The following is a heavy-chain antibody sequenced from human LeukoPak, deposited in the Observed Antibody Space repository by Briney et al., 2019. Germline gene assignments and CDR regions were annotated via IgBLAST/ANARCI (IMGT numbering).Heavy chain of an antibody. CDR2: IKEDGSEK. D-gene: IGHD2-8*01. Sequence: QPGGSLRLSCAASGFTFSIHWMSWVRQAPGKGLEWVANIKEDGSEKYHADSVKGRFSISRDNAKNSLYLQMNSLRVEDTAVYYCAREYEGGVDYWGRGTLVTVSS. CDR3: AREYEGGVDY. V-gene: IGHV3-7*05. J-gene: IGHJ4*02. CDR1: GFTFSIHW.